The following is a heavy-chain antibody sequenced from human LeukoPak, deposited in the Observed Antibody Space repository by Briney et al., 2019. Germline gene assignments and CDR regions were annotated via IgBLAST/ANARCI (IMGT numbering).Heavy chain of an antibody. D-gene: IGHD6-13*01. J-gene: IGHJ3*02. CDR3: ARVRQQLVLRFDAFDI. Sequence: PGGSLRLSRAASGFTFSSYSMNWVRQAPGKGLEWVSSISSSSSYIYYADSVKGRFTISRDNAENSLYLQMNSLRAEDTAVYYCARVRQQLVLRFDAFDIWGQGTMVTVSS. V-gene: IGHV3-21*01. CDR1: GFTFSSYS. CDR2: ISSSSSYI.